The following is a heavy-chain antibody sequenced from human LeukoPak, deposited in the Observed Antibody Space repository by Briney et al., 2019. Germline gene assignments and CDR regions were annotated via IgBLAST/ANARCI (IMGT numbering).Heavy chain of an antibody. Sequence: PGGSLRLSCVASGFTFGNYWMHWVRQAPGKGLVWVSRITSDGTATTYADSVKGRFTISRDNAKNTLYLQMNSLRVEDTALYYCARGYNYANDFDSWGQGTLVSVSS. V-gene: IGHV3-74*01. CDR3: ARGYNYANDFDS. CDR2: ITSDGTAT. D-gene: IGHD5-24*01. J-gene: IGHJ4*02. CDR1: GFTFGNYW.